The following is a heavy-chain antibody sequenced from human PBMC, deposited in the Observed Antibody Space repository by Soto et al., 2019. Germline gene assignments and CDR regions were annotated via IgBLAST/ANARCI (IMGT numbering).Heavy chain of an antibody. CDR2: INHSGST. J-gene: IGHJ3*02. CDR3: ARRITIFGVVTYDAFDI. Sequence: QVQLQQWGAGLLKPSETLSLTCAVYGGSFSGYYWSWIRQPPGKGLEWIGEINHSGSTNYNPSLKRRVTLSVDTSKNQFSLKLSSVTAADTAVYYCARRITIFGVVTYDAFDIWGQGTMVTVSS. D-gene: IGHD3-3*01. CDR1: GGSFSGYY. V-gene: IGHV4-34*01.